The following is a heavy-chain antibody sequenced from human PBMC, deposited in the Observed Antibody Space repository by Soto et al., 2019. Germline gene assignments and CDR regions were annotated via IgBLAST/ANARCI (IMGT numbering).Heavy chain of an antibody. CDR1: DYSIGSGYY. CDR3: ARDRNSGSRPDAFAI. D-gene: IGHD1-26*01. CDR2: IIHSGNT. V-gene: IGHV4-38-2*02. J-gene: IGHJ3*02. Sequence: PSETLSLTCTVSDYSIGSGYYWGWIRQPPGKGLEWIGSIIHSGNTNYNPSLKSRVTMSVDTSKNQFSLKLSSVIAADTAVYYCARDRNSGSRPDAFAIWGQGTMVTVSS.